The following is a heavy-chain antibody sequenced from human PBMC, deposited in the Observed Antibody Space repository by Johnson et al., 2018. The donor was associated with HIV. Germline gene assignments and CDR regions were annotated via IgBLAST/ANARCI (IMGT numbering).Heavy chain of an antibody. Sequence: QEKLVESGGGLVQPGGSLRLSCAASGFTFSSYAMHWVRQAPGKGLEWVAVISYDGSNKYYADSVKGRFTISRDNSKNTLDLQMNSLRAEDTAVYYCAREATYSSSWYHDVFDIWGQGTMVTVSS. CDR3: AREATYSSSWYHDVFDI. CDR2: ISYDGSNK. J-gene: IGHJ3*02. CDR1: GFTFSSYA. D-gene: IGHD6-13*01. V-gene: IGHV3-30-3*01.